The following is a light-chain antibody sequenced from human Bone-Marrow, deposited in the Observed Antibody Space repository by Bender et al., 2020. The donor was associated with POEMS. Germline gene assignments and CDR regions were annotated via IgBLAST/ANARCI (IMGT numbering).Light chain of an antibody. CDR2: WDR. V-gene: IGLV1-47*01. J-gene: IGLJ3*02. CDR1: HSNIGSNS. Sequence: QSVLTQPPSASGTPGQRATISCSGGHSNIGSNSVYWFQHLPGTAPNLFIYWDRRRPSGVPDRFSGSKSGTSASLAITGVQAEDEADYYRQSYDISLSGWVFGGGTKLPAL. CDR3: QSYDISLSGWV.